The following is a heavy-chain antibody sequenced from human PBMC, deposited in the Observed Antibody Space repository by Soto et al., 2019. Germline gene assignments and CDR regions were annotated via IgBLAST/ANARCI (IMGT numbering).Heavy chain of an antibody. Sequence: QLQLQESGPGLVRSSETLSLTCSVSGASISTSSDFWGWIRQAPGKGLEWIGNVYQSGTTRLNPYLKSRVCIFVDRSKNQFSLELNPATAADRAVYYCARQPESTSYFDYWGQGILVTVSS. CDR3: ARQPESTSYFDY. D-gene: IGHD2-2*01. V-gene: IGHV4-39*01. CDR2: VYQSGTT. J-gene: IGHJ4*02. CDR1: GASISTSSDF.